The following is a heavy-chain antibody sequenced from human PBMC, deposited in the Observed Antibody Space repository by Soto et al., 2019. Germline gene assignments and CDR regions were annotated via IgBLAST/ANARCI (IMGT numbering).Heavy chain of an antibody. CDR3: VRVWRESYYFDY. D-gene: IGHD1-26*01. Sequence: SETLSLTCTVSGGSISSSSYYWGWIRQPPGKGLEWIGSIYYSGSTYYNPSLKSRVTISVDTSKNQFSLKLSSVTAADTAVYYCVRVWRESYYFDYWGQGTLVTVSS. V-gene: IGHV4-39*01. CDR2: IYYSGST. CDR1: GGSISSSSYY. J-gene: IGHJ4*02.